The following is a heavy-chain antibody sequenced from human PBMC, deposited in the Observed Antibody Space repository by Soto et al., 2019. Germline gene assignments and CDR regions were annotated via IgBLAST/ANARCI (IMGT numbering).Heavy chain of an antibody. D-gene: IGHD3-9*01. J-gene: IGHJ4*02. CDR1: GGSISSYY. CDR2: IHHSGST. V-gene: IGHV4-59*01. Sequence: SETLSLTCTVSGGSISSYYWSWIRQPPGKGLEWIGYIHHSGSTNYNPSLKSRVTISVDTSKNQLSLKLSSVTAADTAVYYCASYDILTRSFDFWGQGTPVTVSS. CDR3: ASYDILTRSFDF.